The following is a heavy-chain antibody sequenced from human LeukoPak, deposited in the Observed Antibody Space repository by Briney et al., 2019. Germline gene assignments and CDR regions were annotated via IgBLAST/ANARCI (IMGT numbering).Heavy chain of an antibody. Sequence: SETPALPFTVPGGSLSSSSYYWGWIRPPPGTGLEWIGSIYYSGSTYYNPSLKRRVTISVDTSKNQFSLKLSSVTAADTAVDYCARVVGETSRLFGTVRYSYYYYMDVWGKGTTVTISS. V-gene: IGHV4-39*07. CDR3: ARVVGETSRLFGTVRYSYYYYMDV. D-gene: IGHD3-10*01. CDR2: IYYSGST. CDR1: GGSLSSSSYY. J-gene: IGHJ6*03.